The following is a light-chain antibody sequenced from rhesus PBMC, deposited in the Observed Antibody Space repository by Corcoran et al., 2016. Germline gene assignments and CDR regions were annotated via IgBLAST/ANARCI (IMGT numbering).Light chain of an antibody. V-gene: IGKV3S9*01. CDR3: QQYNNWIFT. J-gene: IGKJ3*01. CDR1: QSVSSY. Sequence: EIVMTPSPATLSLSPGERATLSCRASQSVSSYVAWYQQKPGQAPRLLIYGTSTRAPGIPDRFRGSGSGTDFTLNISSLEPEDVGVYYCQQYNNWIFTFGPGTNLDIK. CDR2: GTS.